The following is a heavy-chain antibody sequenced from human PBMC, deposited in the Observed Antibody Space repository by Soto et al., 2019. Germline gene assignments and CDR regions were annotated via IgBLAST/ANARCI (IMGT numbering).Heavy chain of an antibody. CDR2: ISAYNANA. CDR3: ARENSYFDY. Sequence: QIQLLQSGAEVKKPGASVKVTCKASGYTFRNFGISWVRQAPGQGLEWMGWISAYNANANYAQKFQGRLTMTADTSTSTAYMELRSLRSDDTAVYYCARENSYFDYWGQRPLVTVSS. V-gene: IGHV1-18*01. CDR1: GYTFRNFG. J-gene: IGHJ4*02.